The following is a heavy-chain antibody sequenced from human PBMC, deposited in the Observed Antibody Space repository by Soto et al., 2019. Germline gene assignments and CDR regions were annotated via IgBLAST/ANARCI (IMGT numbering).Heavy chain of an antibody. CDR1: GYSFTSYW. D-gene: IGHD1-7*01. J-gene: IGHJ6*02. V-gene: IGHV5-10-1*01. CDR3: ARLVTGTPYYYYGMDV. CDR2: IDPSDSYT. Sequence: GESLKISCKGSGYSFTSYWISWVRQMPGKGLEWMGRIDPSDSYTNYSPSFQGHVTISADKSISTAYLQWSSLKASDTAMYYCARLVTGTPYYYYGMDVWGQGTTVTVSS.